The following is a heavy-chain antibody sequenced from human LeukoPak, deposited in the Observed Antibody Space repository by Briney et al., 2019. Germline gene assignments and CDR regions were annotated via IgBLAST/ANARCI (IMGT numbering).Heavy chain of an antibody. CDR3: ARVTDIVVVPAEHFDL. Sequence: SETLSLTCTVSGGSISSGGYYWSWIRQHPGTGLEWIGYIYYSGSTYYNPSLKSRVTISVDTSKNQFSLKLSSVTAADTAVYYCARVTDIVVVPAEHFDLWGRGTLVTVSS. CDR1: GGSISSGGYY. J-gene: IGHJ2*01. D-gene: IGHD2-2*01. CDR2: IYYSGST. V-gene: IGHV4-30-4*08.